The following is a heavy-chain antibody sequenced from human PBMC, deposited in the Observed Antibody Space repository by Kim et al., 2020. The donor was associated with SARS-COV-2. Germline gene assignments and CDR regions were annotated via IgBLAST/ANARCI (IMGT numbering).Heavy chain of an antibody. V-gene: IGHV3-21*01. CDR1: GFTFSSYS. J-gene: IGHJ4*02. CDR2: ISSSSSYI. Sequence: GGSLRLSCAASGFTFSSYSMNWVRQAPGKGLEWVSSISSSSSYIYYADSVKGRFTISRDNAKNSLYLQMNSLRAEDTAVYYCARAKRGAHRAHKYYFDYWGQGTLVTVSS. CDR3: ARAKRGAHRAHKYYFDY.